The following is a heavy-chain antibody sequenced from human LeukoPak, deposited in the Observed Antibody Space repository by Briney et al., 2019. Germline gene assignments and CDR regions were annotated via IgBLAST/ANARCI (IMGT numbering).Heavy chain of an antibody. D-gene: IGHD3-16*02. V-gene: IGHV4-34*01. CDR3: ASAFSGSYRIDY. CDR1: GGSFSGDY. CDR2: INHSGST. J-gene: IGHJ4*02. Sequence: SETLSLTCAVYGGSFSGDYWSCIRQPPGKGLEWIGEINHSGSTNYNPSLKSRVTISVDTSKNQFSLKLSSVTAADTAVYYCASAFSGSYRIDYWGQGTLVTFSS.